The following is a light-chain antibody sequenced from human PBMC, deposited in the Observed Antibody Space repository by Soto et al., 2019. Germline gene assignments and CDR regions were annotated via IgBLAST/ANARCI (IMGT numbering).Light chain of an antibody. CDR2: TAS. J-gene: IGKJ4*01. CDR1: QSISSY. Sequence: DIQMTQSPSSPSASVGDRVTITCRTSQSISSYLNWYQQKPGKAPKLLIYTASSLQSGVPSRFSGSGSGTDFTLTISSLQPEDFATYYCQQSYITPLTFGGGTKVEIK. V-gene: IGKV1-39*01. CDR3: QQSYITPLT.